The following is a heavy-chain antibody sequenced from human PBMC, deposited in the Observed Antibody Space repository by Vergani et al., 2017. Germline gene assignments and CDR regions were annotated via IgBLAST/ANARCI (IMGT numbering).Heavy chain of an antibody. CDR3: VYXKTECGTTGCFYPFYYYYYMDV. D-gene: IGHD1-7*01. V-gene: IGHV2-5*04. CDR1: GFSLNTRGVS. CDR2: LYWNDDQ. J-gene: IGHJ6*03. Sequence: QITLKESGPTLVKPTQTLTLTCTFSGFSLNTRGVSVAWIRQPPGKALDWLALLYWNDDQHYSPSLNNRVTITKDTSKNHVVLTMTNMDYVDTGTYYCVYXKTECGTTGCFYPFYYYYYMDVWGKGTTVTVSS.